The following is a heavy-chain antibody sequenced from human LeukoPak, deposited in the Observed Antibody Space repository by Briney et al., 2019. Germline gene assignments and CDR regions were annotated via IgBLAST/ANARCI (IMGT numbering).Heavy chain of an antibody. Sequence: GASVKVSCKASGYTFTSYGISWVREAPGQALEWMGWISAYNGNTNYAQKLQGRVTMTTDTSTSTAYMELRSLRSDDTAVYYCASTHSSSWYDYYYYGMDVWGQGTTVTVSS. CDR3: ASTHSSSWYDYYYYGMDV. CDR2: ISAYNGNT. J-gene: IGHJ6*02. V-gene: IGHV1-18*01. D-gene: IGHD6-13*01. CDR1: GYTFTSYG.